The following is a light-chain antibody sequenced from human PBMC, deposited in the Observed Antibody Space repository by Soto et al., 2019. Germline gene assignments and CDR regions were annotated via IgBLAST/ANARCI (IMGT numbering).Light chain of an antibody. V-gene: IGKV1-39*01. CDR1: QTISSY. CDR3: QQSYSGPLT. CDR2: AAS. Sequence: DIQMTQSPSSLSASVGDRVTITCRASQTISSYLNWYQQKPGKAPKLLIYAASSLQSGVPSRFSGSGSGTEFTLTISSLQPEDFATYYCQQSYSGPLTFGGGTKVEIK. J-gene: IGKJ4*01.